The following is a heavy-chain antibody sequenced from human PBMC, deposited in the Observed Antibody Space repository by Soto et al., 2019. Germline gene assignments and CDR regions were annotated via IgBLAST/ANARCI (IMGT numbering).Heavy chain of an antibody. D-gene: IGHD3-10*01. CDR1: GYTSTSYG. Sequence: GASVKASCNASGYTSTSYGLSWVRQAPGQGLEWMGRVSAYNGNTNYAQKLQGRVTMTTDTSTSTAYVELRSLRSDDTALYYCAREEFAEYFHHSGQGTLVTVSS. CDR2: VSAYNGNT. CDR3: AREEFAEYFHH. V-gene: IGHV1-18*04. J-gene: IGHJ1*01.